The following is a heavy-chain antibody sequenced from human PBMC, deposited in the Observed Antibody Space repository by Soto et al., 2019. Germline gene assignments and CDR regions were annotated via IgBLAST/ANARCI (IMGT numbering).Heavy chain of an antibody. CDR3: AKNGDFWSWGMDV. CDR2: ISGNGGST. V-gene: IGHV3-23*01. CDR1: GFTFSSYA. D-gene: IGHD3-3*01. Sequence: GGSLRLSCAASGFTFSSYAMSWVRQAPGKGLEWVSTISGNGGSTHYADSVKGRFTISRDNSRNTLNLQMNSLRAEDTAVYYCAKNGDFWSWGMDVWGQGATVTVSS. J-gene: IGHJ6*02.